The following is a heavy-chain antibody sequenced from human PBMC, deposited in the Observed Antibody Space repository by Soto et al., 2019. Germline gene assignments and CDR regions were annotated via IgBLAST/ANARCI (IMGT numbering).Heavy chain of an antibody. CDR2: INHSGST. V-gene: IGHV4-34*01. CDR3: ARGDIVVVVAATAYYYGMDV. Sequence: SETLSLTCAVYGGCFSGYYWSWIRQPPGKGLEWIGEINHSGSTNYNPSLKSRVTISVDTSKNQFSLKLSSVTAADTAVYYCARGDIVVVVAATAYYYGMDVWGQGTTVTVSS. D-gene: IGHD2-15*01. J-gene: IGHJ6*02. CDR1: GGCFSGYY.